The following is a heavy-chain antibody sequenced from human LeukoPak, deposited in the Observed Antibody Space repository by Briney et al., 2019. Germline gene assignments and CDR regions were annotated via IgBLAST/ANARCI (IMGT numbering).Heavy chain of an antibody. V-gene: IGHV4-59*08. D-gene: IGHD6-13*01. J-gene: IGHJ4*02. CDR3: ASQYSSSWYSDDY. CDR2: IYYSGST. Sequence: SETLSLTCTVSGGSISSYYWSWIRQPPGKGLEWIGYIYYSGSTYYNPSLKSRVTISVDTSKNQFSLKLSSVTAADTAVYYCASQYSSSWYSDDYWGQGTLVTVSS. CDR1: GGSISSYY.